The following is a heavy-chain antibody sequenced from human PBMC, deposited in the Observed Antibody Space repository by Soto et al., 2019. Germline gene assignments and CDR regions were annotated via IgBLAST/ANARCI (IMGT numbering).Heavy chain of an antibody. V-gene: IGHV3-33*01. D-gene: IGHD3-3*01. CDR3: ARDPGVTNYYFDY. J-gene: IGHJ4*02. Sequence: QVQLVESGGAVVQPGTSLRLSCAPSGFTFSSYGMRWVRQAPGKGLEWVAIIWSDGSKQYYADSVNGRFTISRDNSNNTLYLQMNSLRAEDTAVDYCARDPGVTNYYFDYWGQGTLVTVSS. CDR1: GFTFSSYG. CDR2: IWSDGSKQ.